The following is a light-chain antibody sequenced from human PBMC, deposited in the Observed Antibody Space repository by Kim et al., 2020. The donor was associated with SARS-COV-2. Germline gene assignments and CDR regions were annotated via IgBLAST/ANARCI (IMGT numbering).Light chain of an antibody. V-gene: IGLV2-14*04. Sequence: GQSTTTSCTGTSSAVGGYNSVSWYQPHPGKAPKVMIYDVSKRPSGVSNRFSGSKSGNTASLTISGLQAEDEVDYYCSSYTSSNTWVFGGGTQLTVL. J-gene: IGLJ3*02. CDR3: SSYTSSNTWV. CDR2: DVS. CDR1: SSAVGGYNS.